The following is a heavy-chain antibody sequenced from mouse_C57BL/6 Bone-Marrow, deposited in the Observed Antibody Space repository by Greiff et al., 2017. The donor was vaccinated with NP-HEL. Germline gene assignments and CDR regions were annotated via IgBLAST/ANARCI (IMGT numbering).Heavy chain of an antibody. CDR1: GYTFTDYN. CDR3: ARREITTVVATYWYFDV. J-gene: IGHJ1*03. CDR2: INPNNGGT. V-gene: IGHV1-18*01. D-gene: IGHD1-1*01. Sequence: VQLQQSGPELVKPGASVKIPCKASGYTFTDYNMDWVKQSHGKSLEWIGDINPNNGGTIYNQKFKGKATLTVDKSSSTAYMELRSLTSEDTAVYYCARREITTVVATYWYFDVWGTGTTVTVSS.